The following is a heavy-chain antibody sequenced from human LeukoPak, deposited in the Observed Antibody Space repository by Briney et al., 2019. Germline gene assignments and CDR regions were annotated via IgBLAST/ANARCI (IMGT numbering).Heavy chain of an antibody. Sequence: SQTLSLTCAVPGGSISSGGYSWSWIRQPPGKGLEWIGYIYHSGSTYYNPSLKSRVTISVDRSKNQFSLKLSSVTAADTAVYYCARGLVGDILTGRFDYWGQGTLVTVSS. D-gene: IGHD3-9*01. V-gene: IGHV4-30-2*01. J-gene: IGHJ4*02. CDR3: ARGLVGDILTGRFDY. CDR1: GGSISSGGYS. CDR2: IYHSGST.